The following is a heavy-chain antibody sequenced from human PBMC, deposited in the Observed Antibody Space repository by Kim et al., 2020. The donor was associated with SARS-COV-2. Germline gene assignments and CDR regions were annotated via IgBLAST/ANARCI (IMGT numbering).Heavy chain of an antibody. CDR3: ARGGSITLALGGFDY. J-gene: IGHJ4*02. V-gene: IGHV3-33*01. D-gene: IGHD3-10*01. Sequence: GGSLRLSCAAFGFTFSDYVMHWVRQPPGKGLEWVAALWYDGNNKYYPDSLTGRFTISRDSSRNTLNLEMNSLRAEDTAVYYCARGGSITLALGGFDYGGRGPLVTVSS. CDR1: GFTFSDYV. CDR2: LWYDGNNK.